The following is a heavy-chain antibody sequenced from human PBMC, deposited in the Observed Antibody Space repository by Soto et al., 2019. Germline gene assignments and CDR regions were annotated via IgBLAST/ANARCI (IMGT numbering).Heavy chain of an antibody. D-gene: IGHD3-10*01. J-gene: IGHJ4*02. V-gene: IGHV6-1*01. CDR2: TYYRSKWYN. Sequence: PSQTLSLTCAISGDSVTSNSAAWNWIRQSPSRGLEWLGRTYYRSKWYNDYAVSVKSRITINPDTSKNQFSLQLNSVTPEDTAVYYCARAWIYYGSGSYYKSSGYYFDYSGQGTLVTVSS. CDR1: GDSVTSNSAA. CDR3: ARAWIYYGSGSYYKSSGYYFDY.